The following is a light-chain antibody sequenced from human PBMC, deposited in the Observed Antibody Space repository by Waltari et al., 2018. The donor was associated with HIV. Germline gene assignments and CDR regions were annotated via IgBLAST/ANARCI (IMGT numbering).Light chain of an antibody. J-gene: IGKJ5*01. CDR2: AAS. CDR3: QQYYSYPIT. CDR1: QGIRSY. V-gene: IGKV1-8*01. Sequence: AIRMTQSPSPFSASTGDRVTITCRASQGIRSYLAWYQQKPGKAPKLLIYAASTLKSGVPSRFSGSGSGTDFTLTLSCLQSEDFATYYCQQYYSYPITFGQGTRLEIK.